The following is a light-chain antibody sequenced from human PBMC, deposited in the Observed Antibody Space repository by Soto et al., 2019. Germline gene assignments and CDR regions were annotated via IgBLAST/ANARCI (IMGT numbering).Light chain of an antibody. CDR2: VAS. V-gene: IGKV3-20*01. Sequence: EIVLTQSPGTLSLSPGGRATLSCRASQSVSSNYLAWYQQKPGQAPRVLIYVASSRATGIPDRFSGSGSGTDFTLTISRLEPEDFAVYYCQQYGSSPITFGQGTRLEIK. J-gene: IGKJ5*01. CDR3: QQYGSSPIT. CDR1: QSVSSNY.